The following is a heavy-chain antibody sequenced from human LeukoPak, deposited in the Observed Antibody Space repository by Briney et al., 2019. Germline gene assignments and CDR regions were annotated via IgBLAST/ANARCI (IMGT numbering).Heavy chain of an antibody. J-gene: IGHJ6*02. CDR2: ISSSSSYI. CDR1: GFTFSSYS. CDR3: APGYSAYDYFGMDV. Sequence: GGSLRLSCAASGFTFSSYSMNWVRQAPGKGLEWVSSISSSSSYIYYADSVKGRFTISRDNAKNSLYLHMDSLRAEDTAVYYCAPGYSAYDYFGMDVWGQGTTVTVSS. V-gene: IGHV3-21*01. D-gene: IGHD5-12*01.